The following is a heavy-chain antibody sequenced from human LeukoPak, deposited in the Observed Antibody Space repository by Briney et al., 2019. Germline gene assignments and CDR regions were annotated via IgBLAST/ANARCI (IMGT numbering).Heavy chain of an antibody. D-gene: IGHD3-22*01. V-gene: IGHV4-39*01. CDR3: ARGCYDSSGYSLCPPTTPDFDP. CDR2: IYYSGST. CDR1: GGSISSSSYY. Sequence: SETLSLTCTVSGGSISSSSYYWGWIRQPPGKGLEWIGSIYYSGSTYYNPSLKSRVTISVDTSKNQFSLKLSSVTAADTAVYYCARGCYDSSGYSLCPPTTPDFDPWGQGTLVTVSS. J-gene: IGHJ5*02.